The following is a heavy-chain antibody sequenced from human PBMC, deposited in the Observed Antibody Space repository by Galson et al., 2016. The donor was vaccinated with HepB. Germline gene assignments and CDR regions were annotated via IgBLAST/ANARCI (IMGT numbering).Heavy chain of an antibody. CDR3: ARDFGGPSDH. Sequence: LRLSCAGFGLTFRTFWMHWVRQVPGKGLVWVSRVNEDASTINYADSVRGRFTISRDNTENKLYLQMNSLRPEDSALYYCARDFGGPSDHWGQGILVTVSS. V-gene: IGHV3-74*01. D-gene: IGHD3-10*01. CDR1: GLTFRTFW. CDR2: VNEDASTI. J-gene: IGHJ4*02.